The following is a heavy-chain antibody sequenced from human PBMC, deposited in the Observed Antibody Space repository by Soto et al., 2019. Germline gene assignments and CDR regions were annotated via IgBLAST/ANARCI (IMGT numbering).Heavy chain of an antibody. CDR3: ARVLNDYGDYVCDY. V-gene: IGHV4-34*01. J-gene: IGHJ4*02. CDR2: INHSGST. D-gene: IGHD4-17*01. CDR1: GGSFSGYY. Sequence: SETLSLTCAVYGGSFSGYYWSWIRQPPGKGLEWIGEINHSGSTNYNPSLKSRVTISVDTSKNQFSLKLSSVTAADTAVYYCARVLNDYGDYVCDYWGQGTLVTVSS.